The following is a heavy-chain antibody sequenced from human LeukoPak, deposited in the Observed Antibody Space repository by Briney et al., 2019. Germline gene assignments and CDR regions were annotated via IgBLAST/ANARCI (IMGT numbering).Heavy chain of an antibody. CDR1: GFTFGDYY. CDR3: ARDDGDGYNYDY. D-gene: IGHD5-24*01. J-gene: IGHJ4*02. Sequence: PGGSLGLSCAASGFTFGDYYMSWIRQAPGKGLEWVSYISSSGSTIYYADSVKGRFTISRDNAKNSLYLQMNSLRAEDTAVYYCARDDGDGYNYDYWGQGTLVTVSS. CDR2: ISSSGSTI. V-gene: IGHV3-11*01.